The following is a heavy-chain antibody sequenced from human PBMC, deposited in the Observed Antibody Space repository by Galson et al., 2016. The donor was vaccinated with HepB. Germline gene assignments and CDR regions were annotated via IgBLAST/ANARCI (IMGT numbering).Heavy chain of an antibody. CDR1: GGSISSRNYY. V-gene: IGHV4-39*01. D-gene: IGHD6-13*01. CDR3: ARHVRQLARIYYYYYYYMDV. J-gene: IGHJ6*03. CDR2: IYYDENS. Sequence: TLSLTCTVSGGSISSRNYYWGWIRQPPGKGLEWIGSIYYDENSFYNPSLKSRVTISVDRSKNQFSLKLSSVTAAEPAVYYCARHVRQLARIYYYYYYYMDVWGKGTTVTVSS.